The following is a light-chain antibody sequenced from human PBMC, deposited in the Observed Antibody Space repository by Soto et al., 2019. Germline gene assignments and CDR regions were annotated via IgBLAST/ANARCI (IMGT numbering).Light chain of an antibody. CDR2: GNS. V-gene: IGLV1-40*01. Sequence: QSVLTQPPSVSGAPGQRVTISCTGSSSNIGAGYDVHWYQQRPGTAPKLLIFGNSNRPSGVPDRFSGSKSGTSASLAITGLQAEDEGDYYCQSYDSTLSARYVFGTGTMLTVL. CDR3: QSYDSTLSARYV. CDR1: SSNIGAGYD. J-gene: IGLJ1*01.